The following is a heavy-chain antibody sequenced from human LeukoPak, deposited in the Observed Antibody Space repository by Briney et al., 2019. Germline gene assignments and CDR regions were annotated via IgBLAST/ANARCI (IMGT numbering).Heavy chain of an antibody. CDR1: GFTFSRYW. J-gene: IGHJ4*02. CDR2: IKEDGSVK. CDR3: AASITMFDY. V-gene: IGHV3-7*02. Sequence: PGGSLRLSCAASGFTFSRYWMSWVRQAPGKGLEWVANIKEDGSVKYYVESVKGRFTISRGNAKNSLYLQMNSLRAEDTAVYYCAASITMFDYWGQGTLVTVSS. D-gene: IGHD3-10*01.